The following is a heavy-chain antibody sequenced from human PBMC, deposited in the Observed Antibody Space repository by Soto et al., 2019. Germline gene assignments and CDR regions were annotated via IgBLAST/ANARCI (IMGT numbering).Heavy chain of an antibody. V-gene: IGHV4-59*12. CDR2: IYYSGST. CDR3: ARGRTGTSLDY. CDR1: GGSISSYY. Sequence: PSETLSLTCTVSGGSISSYYWSWIRQPPGKGLEWIGYIYYSGSTNYNPSLKSRVTISVDTSKNQFSLKLSSVTAADTAVYYCARGRTGTSLDYWGQGTLVTVSS. J-gene: IGHJ4*02. D-gene: IGHD1-1*01.